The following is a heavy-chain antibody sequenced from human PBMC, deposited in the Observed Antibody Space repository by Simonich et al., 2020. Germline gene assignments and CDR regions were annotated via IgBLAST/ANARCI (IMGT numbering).Heavy chain of an antibody. V-gene: IGHV4-39*01. J-gene: IGHJ3*02. Sequence: QLRLQESGPGLVKPSETLSLTCTVSGGSISSSSYYWGWIRQPPGKGLEGIGSIYYSGSTYYNPSLKSRVTISVDTSKNQFSLKLSSVTAADTAVYYCARHAGFAFDIWGQGTMVTVSS. D-gene: IGHD6-13*01. CDR2: IYYSGST. CDR3: ARHAGFAFDI. CDR1: GGSISSSSYY.